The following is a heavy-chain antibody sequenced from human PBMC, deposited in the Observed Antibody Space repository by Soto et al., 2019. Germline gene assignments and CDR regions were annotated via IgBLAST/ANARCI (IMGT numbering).Heavy chain of an antibody. Sequence: ASVKVSCKASGYTFTNYAIHWVRQAPGQRLEWMGWISAVNGNTKYSQRFQGRVTVTSDTSASTVYMELSSLTSEDTAVYYCARKDYYGAGIYYFDHWGQGTLVTVSS. CDR3: ARKDYYGAGIYYFDH. V-gene: IGHV1-3*01. CDR1: GYTFTNYA. CDR2: ISAVNGNT. D-gene: IGHD3-10*01. J-gene: IGHJ4*02.